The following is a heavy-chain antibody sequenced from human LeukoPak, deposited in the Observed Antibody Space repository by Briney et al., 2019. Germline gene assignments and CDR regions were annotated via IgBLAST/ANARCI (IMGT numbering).Heavy chain of an antibody. CDR1: GFTFSDYY. J-gene: IGHJ4*02. CDR2: IKQDGSEK. V-gene: IGHV3-7*03. D-gene: IGHD6-13*01. CDR3: ARSPPYSSSWRGYFDY. Sequence: GGSLRLSCAASGFTFSDYYMSWIRQAPGKGLEWVANIKQDGSEKYYVDSVKGRFTISRDNAKNSLYLQMNSLRAEDTAVYYCARSPPYSSSWRGYFDYWGQGTLVTVSS.